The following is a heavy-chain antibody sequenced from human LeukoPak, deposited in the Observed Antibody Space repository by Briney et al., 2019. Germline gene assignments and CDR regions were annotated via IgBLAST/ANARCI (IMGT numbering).Heavy chain of an antibody. J-gene: IGHJ4*02. D-gene: IGHD2-21*02. CDR3: AREEWVVDCGGDCYGGGFDH. Sequence: GASVKVSCKASGYTFTSYSISWVRQAPGQGLEWMGWISAYNGNTNYAQKLQGRVTMTTDTSTSTAYMELRSLRSEDTAVYYCAREEWVVDCGGDCYGGGFDHWGQGTLVTVSS. V-gene: IGHV1-18*01. CDR2: ISAYNGNT. CDR1: GYTFTSYS.